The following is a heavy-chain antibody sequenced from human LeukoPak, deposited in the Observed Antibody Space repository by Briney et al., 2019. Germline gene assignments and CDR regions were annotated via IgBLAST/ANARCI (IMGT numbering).Heavy chain of an antibody. CDR2: IYYSGST. Sequence: SETLSLTCTVSGGSISSYYWSWIRQPPGKGLEWIGYIYYSGSTNYNPSLKSRVTISVDTSKNQFSPKLSSVTAADTAVCYCAKHDFWSGYSSPLDVWGQGTTVTVSS. V-gene: IGHV4-59*08. J-gene: IGHJ6*02. CDR1: GGSISSYY. D-gene: IGHD3-3*01. CDR3: AKHDFWSGYSSPLDV.